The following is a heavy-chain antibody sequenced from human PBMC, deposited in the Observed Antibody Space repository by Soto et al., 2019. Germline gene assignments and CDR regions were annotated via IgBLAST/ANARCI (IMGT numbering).Heavy chain of an antibody. CDR2: ISGSGGST. CDR3: AGYSSSEPLYYYYGMDV. D-gene: IGHD6-6*01. CDR1: GFTFSSYA. J-gene: IGHJ6*02. Sequence: GGSLRLSCAASGFTFSSYAMSWVRQAPGKGLEWVSAISGSGGSTYYADSVKGRFTISRDNSKNTLYLQMNSLRAEDTAVYYCAGYSSSEPLYYYYGMDVWGQGTTVTVSS. V-gene: IGHV3-23*01.